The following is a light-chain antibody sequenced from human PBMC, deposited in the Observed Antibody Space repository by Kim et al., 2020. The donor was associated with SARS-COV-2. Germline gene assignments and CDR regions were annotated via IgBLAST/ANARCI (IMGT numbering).Light chain of an antibody. J-gene: IGLJ2*01. V-gene: IGLV3-1*01. CDR3: QAWDSSPVV. Sequence: SYELTQPPSVSVSPGQTASITCSGDNLGDKYACWYQQKPGQSPVLVIYQDSKRPSGITERFSGSNSGNTATLTISGTQAMDEADYYCQAWDSSPVVFGGG. CDR1: NLGDKY. CDR2: QDS.